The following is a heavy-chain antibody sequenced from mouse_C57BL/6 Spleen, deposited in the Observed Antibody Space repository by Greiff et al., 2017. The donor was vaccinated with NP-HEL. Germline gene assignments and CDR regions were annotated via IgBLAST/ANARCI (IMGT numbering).Heavy chain of an antibody. J-gene: IGHJ4*01. CDR2: IDPSDSYT. Sequence: QVQLQQPGAELVMPGASVKLSCKASGYTFTSYWMHWVKQRPGQGLEWIGEIDPSDSYTNYNQKFKGKSTLTVDKSSSTAYMQLSSLTSEDSAVYYCARRDGSRFLTGGLGAMDYWGQGTSVTVSS. D-gene: IGHD1-1*01. CDR1: GYTFTSYW. CDR3: ARRDGSRFLTGGLGAMDY. V-gene: IGHV1-69*01.